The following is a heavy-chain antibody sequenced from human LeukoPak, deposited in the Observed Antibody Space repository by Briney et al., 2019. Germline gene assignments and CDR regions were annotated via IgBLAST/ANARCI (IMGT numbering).Heavy chain of an antibody. V-gene: IGHV1-18*01. CDR3: ARAYYYDSSGYSATFDP. CDR2: ISAYNGNT. D-gene: IGHD3-22*01. CDR1: GGTFSSYG. Sequence: ASVKVSCKASGGTFSSYGISWVRQAPGQGLEWMGWISAYNGNTNYAQKLQGRVTMTTDTSTSTAYMELRSLRSDDTAVYYCARAYYYDSSGYSATFDPWGQGTLVTVSS. J-gene: IGHJ5*02.